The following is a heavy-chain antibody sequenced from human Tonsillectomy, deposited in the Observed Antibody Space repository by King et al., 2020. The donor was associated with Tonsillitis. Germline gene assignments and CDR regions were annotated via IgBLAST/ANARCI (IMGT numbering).Heavy chain of an antibody. CDR1: GYSFTSYW. CDR3: ARQRDHYDSSGWVVYFFDY. D-gene: IGHD3-22*01. V-gene: IGHV5-51*01. CDR2: IYPGDADT. J-gene: IGHJ4*02. Sequence: VQLVESGAEVKKPGESLKISCKGSGYSFTSYWVGWVRQMPGKGLEWMGIIYPGDADTRYSPSFQGQVTMSADKSISTAFLQWSSLKASDTAMYYCARQRDHYDSSGWVVYFFDYWGRGTLVTVPS.